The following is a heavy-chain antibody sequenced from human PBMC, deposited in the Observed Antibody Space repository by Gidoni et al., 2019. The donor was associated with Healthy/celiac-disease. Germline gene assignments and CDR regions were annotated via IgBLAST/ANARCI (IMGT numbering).Heavy chain of an antibody. CDR1: GGSISSGSSY. D-gene: IGHD4-4*01. V-gene: IGHV4-61*02. CDR3: ARSKGYSSYWYYGMDV. J-gene: IGHJ6*02. Sequence: QVQLQESGPGLVKPSQTLSLTCPASGGSISSGSSYWNWNRQPAGKGLEWLGRIYASGRNNYNPSLKSRVTISVDTSKNQFSLRLSSVTAADTAVYYCARSKGYSSYWYYGMDVWGQGTTVTVSS. CDR2: IYASGRN.